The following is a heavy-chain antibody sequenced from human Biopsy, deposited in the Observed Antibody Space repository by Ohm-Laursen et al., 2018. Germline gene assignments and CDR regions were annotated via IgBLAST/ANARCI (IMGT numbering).Heavy chain of an antibody. CDR1: GGSVGSGTFH. CDR2: VYYTGNT. V-gene: IGHV4-61*01. D-gene: IGHD5-12*01. J-gene: IGHJ1*01. Sequence: GTLSLTCTVSGGSVGSGTFHWGWIRQPPGKGLEWIGHVYYTGNTNYNPSLKSRVTISMDMSKNQFSLRLSSVTAADTAVYYCVRQGGYFQNWGPGSQVAVSS. CDR3: VRQGGYFQN.